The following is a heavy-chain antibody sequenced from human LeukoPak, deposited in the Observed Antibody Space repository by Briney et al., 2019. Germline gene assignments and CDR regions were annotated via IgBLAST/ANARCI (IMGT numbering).Heavy chain of an antibody. CDR3: ATDYSVTVRRVGSGSPRALQH. Sequence: ASVKVSCKVSGYTLTELSMHWVRQAPGKGLEWMGGFDPEDGETIYAQKFQGRVTMTEDTSTDTAYMELSSLRSEDTAVYYCATDYSVTVRRVGSGSPRALQHWGQGTLVTVSS. CDR1: GYTLTELS. CDR2: FDPEDGET. V-gene: IGHV1-24*01. J-gene: IGHJ1*01. D-gene: IGHD3-10*01.